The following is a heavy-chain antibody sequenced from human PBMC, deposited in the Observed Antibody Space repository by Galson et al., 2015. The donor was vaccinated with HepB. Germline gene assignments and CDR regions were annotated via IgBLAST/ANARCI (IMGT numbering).Heavy chain of an antibody. D-gene: IGHD2-2*02. V-gene: IGHV1-3*01. CDR2: IPGGDSNT. CDR3: ARDGGTAISGAFDI. J-gene: IGHJ3*02. Sequence: SVKVSCTASGYTFTSYAMHWVRQAPGQRLEWMGGIPGGDSNTKYSQSFQGRVTITRDTSTSTAYMQLSSLRSEDTAVYYCARDGGTAISGAFDIWGQGTMVTVSS. CDR1: GYTFTSYA.